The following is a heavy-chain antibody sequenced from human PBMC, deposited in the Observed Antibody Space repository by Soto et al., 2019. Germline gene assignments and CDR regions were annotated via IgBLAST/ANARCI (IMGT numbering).Heavy chain of an antibody. Sequence: SVKVSCKVSGYTLTELSMHWVRQAPGKGLEWMGGFDPEDGETIYAQKFQGRVTMTEDTSTDTAYMELSSLRSEDTAVYYCATVLLWFGELEFDYWGQGTLVTVSS. CDR1: GYTLTELS. V-gene: IGHV1-24*01. CDR2: FDPEDGET. J-gene: IGHJ4*02. D-gene: IGHD3-10*01. CDR3: ATVLLWFGELEFDY.